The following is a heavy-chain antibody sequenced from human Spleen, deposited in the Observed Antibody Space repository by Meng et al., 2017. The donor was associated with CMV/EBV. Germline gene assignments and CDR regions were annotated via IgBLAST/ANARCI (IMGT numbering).Heavy chain of an antibody. Sequence: GESLKISCAASGFTFSNYWMSWVRQAPGKGLEWVANIKQDGSDKYYVDSVKGRFTISRDSAKNSLYLQMNSLRADDTAVYYCAREGMATIDAFDIWGQGTMVTVSS. CDR3: AREGMATIDAFDI. V-gene: IGHV3-7*01. CDR1: GFTFSNYW. D-gene: IGHD5-24*01. J-gene: IGHJ3*02. CDR2: IKQDGSDK.